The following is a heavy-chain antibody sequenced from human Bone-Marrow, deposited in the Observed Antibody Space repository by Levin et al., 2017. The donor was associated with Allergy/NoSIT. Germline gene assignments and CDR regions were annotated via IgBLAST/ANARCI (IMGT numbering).Heavy chain of an antibody. CDR2: IYHSGST. CDR1: GGSISSSNW. CDR3: ARVEGGFWSGYYLTENWFDP. D-gene: IGHD3-3*01. V-gene: IGHV4-4*02. J-gene: IGHJ5*02. Sequence: PSETLSLTCAVSGGSISSSNWWSWVRQPPGKGLEWIGEIYHSGSTNYNPSLKSRVTISVDKSKNQFSLKLSSVTAADTAVYYCARVEGGFWSGYYLTENWFDPWGQGTLVTVSS.